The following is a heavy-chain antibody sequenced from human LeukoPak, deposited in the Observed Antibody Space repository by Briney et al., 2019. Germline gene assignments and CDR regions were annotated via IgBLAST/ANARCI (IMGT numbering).Heavy chain of an antibody. J-gene: IGHJ4*02. CDR3: AKIIGDRFLEWLFAYDY. CDR1: GFTLRSEW. CDR2: IKPDGSAT. D-gene: IGHD3-3*01. V-gene: IGHV3-7*03. Sequence: PGGSLRLSCAASGFTLRSEWMSWLRQTPEKGLEWVANIKPDGSATAYVDSVKGRFTISRDNAKNSLFLQMNSLRPEDTAIYYCAKIIGDRFLEWLFAYDYWGQGTLVTVSS.